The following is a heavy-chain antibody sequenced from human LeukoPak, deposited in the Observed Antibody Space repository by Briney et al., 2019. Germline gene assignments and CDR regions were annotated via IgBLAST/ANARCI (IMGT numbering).Heavy chain of an antibody. CDR3: ARTELRFLEWTYYYYYMDV. V-gene: IGHV3-7*01. CDR1: GFTFISYW. CDR2: IKEDGSEK. D-gene: IGHD3-3*01. J-gene: IGHJ6*03. Sequence: SGGSLRLSCAVSGFTFISYWMSWVRQAPGKGLEWVANIKEDGSEKYYVDSVKGRFTISRDNAKNSLYLQMNSLRAEDTAVYYCARTELRFLEWTYYYYYMDVWGKGTTVTVSS.